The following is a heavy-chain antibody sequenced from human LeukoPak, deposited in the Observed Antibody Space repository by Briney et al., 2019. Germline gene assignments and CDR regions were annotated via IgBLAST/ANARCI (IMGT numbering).Heavy chain of an antibody. J-gene: IGHJ6*02. CDR3: ARGQGYSYGPVYYGMDV. Sequence: GGSLRLSCAPSGFTFSDHYMDWVRQAPGKGLEWVAVISYDGSNKYYADSVKGRFTISRDNSKNTLYLQMNSLRAEDTAVYYCARGQGYSYGPVYYGMDVWGQGTTVTVSS. V-gene: IGHV3-30-3*01. CDR2: ISYDGSNK. CDR1: GFTFSDHY. D-gene: IGHD5-18*01.